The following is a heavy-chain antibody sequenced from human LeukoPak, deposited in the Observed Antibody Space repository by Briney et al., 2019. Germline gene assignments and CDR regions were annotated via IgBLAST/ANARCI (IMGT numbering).Heavy chain of an antibody. CDR2: ISSSGSTI. V-gene: IGHV3-11*01. CDR3: AKRGGSGSYSGYFDY. D-gene: IGHD1-26*01. CDR1: GFTFSDYY. Sequence: GGSLRLSCAASGFTFSDYYMSWIRQAPGKGLEWVSYISSSGSTIYYADSVKGRFTSSRDNSKNTLYLQMNSLRAEDTAVYYCAKRGGSGSYSGYFDYWGQGTLVTVSS. J-gene: IGHJ4*02.